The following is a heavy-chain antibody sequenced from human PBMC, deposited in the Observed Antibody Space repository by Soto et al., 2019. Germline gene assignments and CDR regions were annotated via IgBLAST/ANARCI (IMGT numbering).Heavy chain of an antibody. D-gene: IGHD6-13*01. CDR1: GFTSSSYG. CDR2: IWYDGSNK. CDR3: AREYVIAAAGTPKDYSYGMDV. V-gene: IGHV3-33*01. J-gene: IGHJ6*02. Sequence: VGSLRLSCAASGFTSSSYGMHWVRQAPGKGLEWVAVIWYDGSNKYYADSVKGRFTISRDNSKNTLYLQMNSLRAEDTAVYYCAREYVIAAAGTPKDYSYGMDVWGQGTTVTVSS.